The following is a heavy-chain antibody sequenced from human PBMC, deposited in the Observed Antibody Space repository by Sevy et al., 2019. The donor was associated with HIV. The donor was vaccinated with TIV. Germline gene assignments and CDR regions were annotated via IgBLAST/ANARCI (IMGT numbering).Heavy chain of an antibody. J-gene: IGHJ3*02. CDR2: IYYSGST. Sequence: SETLSLTCTVSGGSVSSGSYYWSWIRQPPGKGLEWIGYIYYSGSTNYNPSLKSRVTISVDTSKNQFSLKLSSVTAADTAVYYCARGATTVVTPGFAFDIWGQGTMVTVSS. CDR1: GGSVSSGSYY. V-gene: IGHV4-61*01. CDR3: ARGATTVVTPGFAFDI. D-gene: IGHD4-17*01.